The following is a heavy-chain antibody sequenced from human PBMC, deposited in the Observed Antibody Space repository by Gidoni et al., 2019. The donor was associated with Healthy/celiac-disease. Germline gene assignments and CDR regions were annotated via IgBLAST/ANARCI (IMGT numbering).Heavy chain of an antibody. J-gene: IGHJ4*02. D-gene: IGHD2-15*01. V-gene: IGHV1-69*04. Sequence: QVQLVQSGAEVKKPGSSVKVSCKASGGPFSSYAISWVRQAPGQGLEWMGRIIAILGIANYAQKYQGRVTITADKCTRAAYMELSSLRSEETAVYYCARDGYCSGGSCPPEVVPMDYYFDYWGQGTLVTVSS. CDR1: GGPFSSYA. CDR3: ARDGYCSGGSCPPEVVPMDYYFDY. CDR2: IIAILGIA.